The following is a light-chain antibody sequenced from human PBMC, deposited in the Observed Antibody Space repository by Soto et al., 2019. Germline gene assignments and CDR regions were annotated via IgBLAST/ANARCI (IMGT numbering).Light chain of an antibody. Sequence: DIQMTQSPSTLSASVGDRVTITCRASQDISTWLAWYQQKPGKAPKLLVYGASSLEGGDPSRFSGSGSGTDFTLTISSLQPEDFASYYCQQADSFPITFGQGTRLENK. J-gene: IGKJ5*01. CDR3: QQADSFPIT. V-gene: IGKV1-12*01. CDR1: QDISTW. CDR2: GAS.